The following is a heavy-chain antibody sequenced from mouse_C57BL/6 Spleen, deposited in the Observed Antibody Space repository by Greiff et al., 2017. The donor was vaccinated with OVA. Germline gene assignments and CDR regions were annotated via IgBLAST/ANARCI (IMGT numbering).Heavy chain of an antibody. CDR3: ASYDSPFAY. D-gene: IGHD2-4*01. V-gene: IGHV1-82*01. CDR2: IYPGDGDT. J-gene: IGHJ3*01. CDR1: GYAFSSSW. Sequence: QVQLKESGPELVKPGASVKISCKASGYAFSSSWMTWVKQRPGKGLEWIGRIYPGDGDTNYNGKFKGKATLTADKSSSTAYMQLSSLTSEDSAVYFCASYDSPFAYWGQGTLVTVSA.